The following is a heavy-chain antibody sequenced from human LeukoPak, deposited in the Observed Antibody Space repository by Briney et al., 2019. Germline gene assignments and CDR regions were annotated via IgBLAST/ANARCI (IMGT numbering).Heavy chain of an antibody. V-gene: IGHV4-34*01. CDR3: ARGRLQLWLRGTYFDY. CDR2: INHSGST. J-gene: IGHJ4*02. Sequence: SETLSLTCAVYGGSFSGYYWSWIRQPPGKGLEWIGEINHSGSTNYNPSLKSRVTISVDTSKNQFSLKLSSVTAADTAVYYCARGRLQLWLRGTYFDYWGQGTLVTVSS. D-gene: IGHD5-18*01. CDR1: GGSFSGYY.